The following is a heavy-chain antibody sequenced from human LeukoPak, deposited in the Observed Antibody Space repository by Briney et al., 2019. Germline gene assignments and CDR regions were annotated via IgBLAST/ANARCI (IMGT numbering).Heavy chain of an antibody. CDR2: INPNSGGT. Sequence: ASVKVSCKASGYTFTGYYMHWVRQAPGQGLEWMGWINPNSGGTNYAQKFQGWVTMTRDTSISTAYMELSRLRSDDTAVYYCARARQRWLEMSFFGYWGQGTLVTVSS. CDR3: ARARQRWLEMSFFGY. J-gene: IGHJ4*02. V-gene: IGHV1-2*04. CDR1: GYTFTGYY. D-gene: IGHD5-24*01.